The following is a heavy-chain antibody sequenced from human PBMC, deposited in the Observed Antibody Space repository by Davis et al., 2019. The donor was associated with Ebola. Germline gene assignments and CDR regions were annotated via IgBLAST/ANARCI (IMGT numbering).Heavy chain of an antibody. CDR1: GFTFSSYA. J-gene: IGHJ4*02. CDR3: ASAGVVIF. Sequence: GESLKISCAASGFTFSSYAMSWVRQAPGKGLEWVSYISSSSSTIYYADSVKGRFTISRDNAKNSLYLQMNSLRDEDTAVYYCASAGVVIFWGQGTLVTVSS. CDR2: ISSSSSTI. D-gene: IGHD3-3*01. V-gene: IGHV3-48*02.